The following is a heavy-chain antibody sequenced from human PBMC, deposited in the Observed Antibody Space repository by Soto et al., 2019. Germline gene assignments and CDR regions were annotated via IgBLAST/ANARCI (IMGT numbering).Heavy chain of an antibody. J-gene: IGHJ5*02. CDR1: GYTFTSYD. V-gene: IGHV1-8*01. CDR2: MNPNSGNT. D-gene: IGHD3-3*01. CDR3: ARGLEWSWSLDP. Sequence: ASVKLSCKASGYTFTSYDINWVRQATGQRLEWMGWMNPNSGNTGYAQKFQGRVTMTRNTSISTAYMELSSLRSEDTAMYYCARGLEWSWSLDPWGQGTLVTVSS.